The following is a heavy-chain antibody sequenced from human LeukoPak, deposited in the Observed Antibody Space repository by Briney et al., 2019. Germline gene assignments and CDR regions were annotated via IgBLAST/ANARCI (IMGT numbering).Heavy chain of an antibody. D-gene: IGHD1-26*01. CDR2: ISWNSGSI. J-gene: IGHJ4*02. CDR1: GFTFDDYA. CDR3: AKDMYRGSYRMYYFDY. V-gene: IGHV3-9*01. Sequence: GGSLRLSCAASGFTFDDYAMHWVRQAPGKGLEWVSGISWNSGSIGYADSVKGRFTISRDNAKNSLYLQMNSLRAEDTALYYCAKDMYRGSYRMYYFDYWGQGTLVTVSS.